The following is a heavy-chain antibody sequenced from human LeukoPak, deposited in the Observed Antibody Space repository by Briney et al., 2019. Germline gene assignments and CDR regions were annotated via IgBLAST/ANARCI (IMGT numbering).Heavy chain of an antibody. CDR1: GGSISSYY. J-gene: IGHJ5*02. CDR3: ARYYYDSSGYYENWFDP. Sequence: SETLSLTCTVSGGSISSYYWSWIRQPPGKGLEWIGYIYYSGSTNYNPSLESRVTISVDTSKNQFSLKLSSVTAADTAVYYCARYYYDSSGYYENWFDPWGQGTLVTVSS. CDR2: IYYSGST. V-gene: IGHV4-59*01. D-gene: IGHD3-22*01.